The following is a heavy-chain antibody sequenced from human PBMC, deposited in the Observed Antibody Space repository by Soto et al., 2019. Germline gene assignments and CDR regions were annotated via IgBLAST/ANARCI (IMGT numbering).Heavy chain of an antibody. CDR1: GGSISVYY. J-gene: IGHJ4*02. CDR2: IYASGSP. D-gene: IGHD1-26*01. Sequence: SETLSLTCTISGGSISVYYWSWVRQPPGHELEWIGYIYASGSPYYNPSLRSRVTISADTSKNQISLKLTSPTAADTAVYYCARGVGSSPPRYWGRGALVTVSS. CDR3: ARGVGSSPPRY. V-gene: IGHV4-59*01.